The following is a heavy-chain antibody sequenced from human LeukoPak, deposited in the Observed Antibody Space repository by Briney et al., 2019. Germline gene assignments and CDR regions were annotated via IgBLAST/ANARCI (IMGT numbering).Heavy chain of an antibody. D-gene: IGHD2-2*01. CDR1: GFTVSSNY. J-gene: IGHJ4*02. CDR2: IYSGGST. V-gene: IGHV3-53*01. Sequence: GGSLRLSCAASGFTVSSNYMSWVRQAPGKGLEWVSVIYSGGSTYYADSVKGRFTISRDNSKNTLYLQMNSLRAEDTAVYYCAKGIGSTSYRQYYFDYWGQGTLVTVSS. CDR3: AKGIGSTSYRQYYFDY.